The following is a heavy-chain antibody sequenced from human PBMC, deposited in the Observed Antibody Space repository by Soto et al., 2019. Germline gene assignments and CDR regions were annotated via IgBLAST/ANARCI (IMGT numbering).Heavy chain of an antibody. CDR3: TDMLGQWLPRD. Sequence: SETLSLTCAVYGGTFSGYYWSWIRQPPGKGLEWIGTIYYSGAAYYNPSLQSRVTTSVDTSSNQFSMKLNSVTAADTAVYYCTDMLGQWLPRDWGQGTVVTVSS. V-gene: IGHV4-34*08. J-gene: IGHJ4*02. D-gene: IGHD6-19*01. CDR1: GGTFSGYY. CDR2: IYYSGAA.